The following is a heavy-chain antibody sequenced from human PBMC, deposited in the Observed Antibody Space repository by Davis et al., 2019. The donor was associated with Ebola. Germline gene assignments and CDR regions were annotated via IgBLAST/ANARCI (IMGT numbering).Heavy chain of an antibody. CDR3: ARDVSLAAAGYGMDV. J-gene: IGHJ6*04. D-gene: IGHD6-13*01. Sequence: ASVKVSCKASGYTFTSYAMHWVRQAPGQRLEWMGWINAGNGNTKYSQKFQGRVTITRDTSASTAYMELSSLRSEDTAVYYCARDVSLAAAGYGMDVWGKGTTVTVSS. V-gene: IGHV1-3*01. CDR1: GYTFTSYA. CDR2: INAGNGNT.